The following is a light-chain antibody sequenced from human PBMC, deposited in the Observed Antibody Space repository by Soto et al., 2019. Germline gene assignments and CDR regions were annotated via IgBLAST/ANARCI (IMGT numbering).Light chain of an antibody. CDR2: AAS. CDR1: QSITTY. V-gene: IGKV1-39*01. CDR3: QQTSSALFP. Sequence: DIQMTQSPSSLSASVGDRVTITCRASQSITTYLNWYRQKPGKAPKLLIYAASSLQSGVPSRFSGAESETEFTIRITSLQAEDVAMYFSQQTSSALFPFGGATKVEIK. J-gene: IGKJ4*01.